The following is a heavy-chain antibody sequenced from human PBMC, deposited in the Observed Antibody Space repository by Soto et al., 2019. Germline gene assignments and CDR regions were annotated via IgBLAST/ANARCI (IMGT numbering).Heavy chain of an antibody. CDR1: GYSFTSYW. CDR2: IYPGDSDT. CDR3: ARLFDTSGWYDY. V-gene: IGHV5-51*01. J-gene: IGHJ4*02. Sequence: GESLNIYCKGSGYSFTSYWIGWVRQLPGKGLERMGIIYPGDSDTRYSPSFQRQVTISADKSITTPYLQWSSLKASDTAIYYCARLFDTSGWYDYWGQGTPVTVSS. D-gene: IGHD6-19*01.